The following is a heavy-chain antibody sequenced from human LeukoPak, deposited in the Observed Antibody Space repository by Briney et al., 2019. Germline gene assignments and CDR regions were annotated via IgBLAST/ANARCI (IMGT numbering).Heavy chain of an antibody. J-gene: IGHJ6*03. D-gene: IGHD3/OR15-3a*01. CDR3: ARTETDSSYYYMDV. V-gene: IGHV3-21*01. CDR1: GFTFSSYS. Sequence: PGGSLRLSCAASGFTFSSYSMNWVRQAPGKGLQWVSSITSGGNYIYYTDSVKGRFTVSRDNAKNSLYLQIHTLRAEDTAVYYCARTETDSSYYYMDVWGKGTTVTVSS. CDR2: ITSGGNYI.